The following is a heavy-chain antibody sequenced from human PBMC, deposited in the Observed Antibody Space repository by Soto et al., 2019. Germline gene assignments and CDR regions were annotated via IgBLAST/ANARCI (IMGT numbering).Heavy chain of an antibody. Sequence: PGGSLRLSCAASGFTFSNYWMSWVRQAPGKGLEWVSYISNSSNEIFYADSVKGRFTISRDNAKNSLYLQMNSLRVEDTAVYYCAKKVPGSNPLDSWGQGALVTVSS. CDR1: GFTFSNYW. D-gene: IGHD1-1*01. V-gene: IGHV3-21*04. CDR2: ISNSSNEI. J-gene: IGHJ4*02. CDR3: AKKVPGSNPLDS.